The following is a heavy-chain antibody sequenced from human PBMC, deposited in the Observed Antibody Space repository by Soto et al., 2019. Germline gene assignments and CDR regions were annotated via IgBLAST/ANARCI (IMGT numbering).Heavy chain of an antibody. CDR3: ARDYFGEYSSSSDAFDI. Sequence: ASVKVSCKASGGTFSSYTISWVRQAPGQGLEWMGRIIPILGIANYAQKFQGRVTITADKSTSTADMELSSLRSEDTAVYYCARDYFGEYSSSSDAFDIWGQGTMVTVSS. CDR1: GGTFSSYT. J-gene: IGHJ3*02. CDR2: IIPILGIA. D-gene: IGHD6-6*01. V-gene: IGHV1-69*04.